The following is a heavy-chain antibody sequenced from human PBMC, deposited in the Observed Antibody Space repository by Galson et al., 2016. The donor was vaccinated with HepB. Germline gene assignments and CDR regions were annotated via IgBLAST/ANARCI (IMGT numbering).Heavy chain of an antibody. V-gene: IGHV3-21*06. CDR2: ITGASTYI. Sequence: SLRLSCAASGFTFSGHSMNWVRQAPGKGLEWVASITGASTYIHYADSVKGRFTISRDNAKNSLFLEMNSLRAEDTAVYYCVRDGCSGSSCYTWNWFDPWGQGTLVTVSS. CDR3: VRDGCSGSSCYTWNWFDP. CDR1: GFTFSGHS. D-gene: IGHD2-15*01. J-gene: IGHJ5*02.